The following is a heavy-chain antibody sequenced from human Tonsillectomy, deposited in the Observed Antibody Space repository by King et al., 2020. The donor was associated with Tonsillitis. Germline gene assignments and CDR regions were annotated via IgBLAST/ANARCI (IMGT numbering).Heavy chain of an antibody. V-gene: IGHV1-69*04. D-gene: IGHD3-3*01. J-gene: IGHJ4*02. CDR3: ARGDFGVVKLH. CDR1: GGTFSSDA. CDR2: IIPILVIA. Sequence: QLVQSGTEVKKPGSSVKVSCKASGGTFSSDAISWVRQAPGQGLEWLGRIIPILVIANYAQKFQGRVTITADKSTSTAYMELSSLRSEDTAVYYCARGDFGVVKLHWGQGTLVTVSS.